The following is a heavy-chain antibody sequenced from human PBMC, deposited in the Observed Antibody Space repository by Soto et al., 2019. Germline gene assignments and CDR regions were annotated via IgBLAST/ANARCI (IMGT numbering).Heavy chain of an antibody. J-gene: IGHJ6*03. D-gene: IGHD6-6*01. Sequence: GESLKISCKGSGYSFTSYWIGWVRQMPGKGLEWMGIIYPGDSDTRYSPSFQGQVTISADKSISTAYLQWSSLKASDTAMYHCARLDSSSSPGGYYYYYYMDVWGKGTTVTVSS. CDR2: IYPGDSDT. CDR1: GYSFTSYW. V-gene: IGHV5-51*01. CDR3: ARLDSSSSPGGYYYYYYMDV.